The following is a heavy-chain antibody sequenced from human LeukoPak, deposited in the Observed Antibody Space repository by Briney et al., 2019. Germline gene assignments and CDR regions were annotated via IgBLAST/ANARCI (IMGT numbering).Heavy chain of an antibody. CDR3: ARLRRTTVTKSYYFDY. Sequence: GASVKVSCKASEYTFTGYYMHWVRQAPGQGLEWMGWINPNRGGTNYAQKFQGRVTMTRDTSISTAYMELSRLRSDDTAVYYCARLRRTTVTKSYYFDYWGQGTLVTVSS. V-gene: IGHV1-2*02. J-gene: IGHJ4*02. CDR2: INPNRGGT. D-gene: IGHD4-17*01. CDR1: EYTFTGYY.